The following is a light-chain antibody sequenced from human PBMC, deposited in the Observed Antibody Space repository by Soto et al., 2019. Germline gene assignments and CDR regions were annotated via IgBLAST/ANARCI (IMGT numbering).Light chain of an antibody. Sequence: DIQLTQSPSFLSASVADRVTITCRASQGISSYLAWYQQKPGKAPKLLIYAASTLQSGVPSRFSGSGSGTDFTLTISSLQPEDFATYFCQHGYSTPLTFGGGTKVDIK. V-gene: IGKV1-39*01. CDR3: QHGYSTPLT. CDR1: QGISSY. J-gene: IGKJ4*01. CDR2: AAS.